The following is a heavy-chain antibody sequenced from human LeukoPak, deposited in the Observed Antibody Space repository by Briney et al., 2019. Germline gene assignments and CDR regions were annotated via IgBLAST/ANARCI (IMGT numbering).Heavy chain of an antibody. Sequence: GGSLRLSCAASGFTFSSYDMHRVRQATGKGLEWVSAIGTAGDTYYPGSVKGRFTISRENAKNSLYLQMNSLRAGDTAVYYCARDPYSGNYGNYYYYYMDVWGKGTTVTISS. J-gene: IGHJ6*03. CDR2: IGTAGDT. D-gene: IGHD1-26*01. CDR3: ARDPYSGNYGNYYYYYMDV. V-gene: IGHV3-13*01. CDR1: GFTFSSYD.